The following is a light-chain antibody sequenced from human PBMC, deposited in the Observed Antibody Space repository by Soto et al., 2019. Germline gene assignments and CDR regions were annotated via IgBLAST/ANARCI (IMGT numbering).Light chain of an antibody. Sequence: DIQMTQSPSSLSASVGDRVTITCRASQSISTFLNWYQQKPGKAPKLLIYTASSFQSGVPSRFSGSGSGTDFTLTIDSLQPEDFATYYCQQSYSNPITFGQGTRLEIK. V-gene: IGKV1-39*01. CDR2: TAS. CDR1: QSISTF. CDR3: QQSYSNPIT. J-gene: IGKJ5*01.